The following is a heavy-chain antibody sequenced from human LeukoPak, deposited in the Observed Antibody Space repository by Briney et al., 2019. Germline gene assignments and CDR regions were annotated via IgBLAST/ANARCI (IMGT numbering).Heavy chain of an antibody. Sequence: GESLKISCKGSGYSFTTYWIGWVRQMPGKGLEWMGIIYPGDSDTRYSPSFQGQVTISADKSISTAYLQWSSLKASDTAMYYCARQRVQLERRNYYYYMDVWGKGTTVTVSS. CDR3: ARQRVQLERRNYYYYMDV. CDR2: IYPGDSDT. V-gene: IGHV5-51*01. CDR1: GYSFTTYW. J-gene: IGHJ6*03. D-gene: IGHD1-1*01.